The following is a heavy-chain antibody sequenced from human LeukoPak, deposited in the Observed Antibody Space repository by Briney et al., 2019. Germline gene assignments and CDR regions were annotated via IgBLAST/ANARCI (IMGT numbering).Heavy chain of an antibody. J-gene: IGHJ4*02. D-gene: IGHD3-10*01. CDR2: IHHDGSNK. V-gene: IGHV3-30*02. CDR1: GFTFSSYG. Sequence: GGSLRLSCAASGFTFSSYGMHWVRQAPGKGLEWVAFIHHDGSNKYYADSVKGRFTISRDNSKNTLYLQMNSLRAEDTAVYYCARAHFYGSGSPPALWGQGTLVTVSS. CDR3: ARAHFYGSGSPPAL.